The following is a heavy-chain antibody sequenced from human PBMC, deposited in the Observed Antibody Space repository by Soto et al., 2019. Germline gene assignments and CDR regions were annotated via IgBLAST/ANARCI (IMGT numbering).Heavy chain of an antibody. Sequence: SVKVSCKASGGTFSSYAISWVRQAPGQGLEWMGGIIPIFGTANYAQKFQGRVTITADESTSTAYMELSSLRSEDTAVYYCARLTVTLRFRESRFGYYYYGMDVWGQGTTVTVSS. CDR1: GGTFSSYA. D-gene: IGHD3-3*01. CDR2: IIPIFGTA. CDR3: ARLTVTLRFRESRFGYYYYGMDV. V-gene: IGHV1-69*13. J-gene: IGHJ6*02.